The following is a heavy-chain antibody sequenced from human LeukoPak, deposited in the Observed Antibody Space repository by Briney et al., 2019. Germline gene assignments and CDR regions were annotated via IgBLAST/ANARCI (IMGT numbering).Heavy chain of an antibody. CDR1: GGTFSSYA. CDR2: IIPIFGTA. Sequence: ASVKVSCKASGGTFSSYAISWVRQAPGRGLEWMGRIIPIFGTANYAQKFQGRVTITTDESTSTAYMELSSLRSEDTAVYYCARGPGWLRQYYFDYWGQGTLVTVSS. J-gene: IGHJ4*02. CDR3: ARGPGWLRQYYFDY. D-gene: IGHD5-12*01. V-gene: IGHV1-69*05.